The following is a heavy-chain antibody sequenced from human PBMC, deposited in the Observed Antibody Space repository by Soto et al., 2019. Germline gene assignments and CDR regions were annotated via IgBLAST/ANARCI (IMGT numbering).Heavy chain of an antibody. D-gene: IGHD3-16*01. CDR2: IYHTGTT. CDR1: GDSIIGIYH. V-gene: IGHV4-38-2*01. J-gene: IGHJ5*02. CDR3: GSLLGTPWGWFDP. Sequence: PSETLSLTCAVSGDSIIGIYHWAWIRQSPGRGLEWIASIYHTGTTYYTPSLESRVTISVDTSKNQFSLRLSSVTAADSAVYYCGSLLGTPWGWFDPWGQGTQVTVSS.